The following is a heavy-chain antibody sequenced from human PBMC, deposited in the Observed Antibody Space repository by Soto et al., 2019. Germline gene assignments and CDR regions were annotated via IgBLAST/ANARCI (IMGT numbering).Heavy chain of an antibody. D-gene: IGHD3-10*01. V-gene: IGHV4-4*02. CDR3: ARVPSYYYGSGSYHHYYYGMDV. CDR1: GGSISSRNW. J-gene: IGHJ6*02. Sequence: KTSETLSLTCAVSGGSISSRNWWSWVRQPPGKGLEWIGEIYHSGITNYNPSLKSRVTISLDKSKNQFSLKLSSVTAADTAVYYCARVPSYYYGSGSYHHYYYGMDVWGQGTTVTVSS. CDR2: IYHSGIT.